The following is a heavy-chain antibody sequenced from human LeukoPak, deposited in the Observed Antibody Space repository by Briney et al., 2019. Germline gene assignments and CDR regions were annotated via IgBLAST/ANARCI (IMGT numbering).Heavy chain of an antibody. Sequence: GGSLRLSFAASGFTVSSYYMTWVRPAPGKGLEWVSVIYSGGSKYYADSMKGRFAISRDSSKNTLFLQMNSLRAEDTAVYYCARSYSNHLFGMDVWGQGTTVTVS. D-gene: IGHD4-11*01. V-gene: IGHV3-66*01. J-gene: IGHJ6*02. CDR1: GFTVSSYY. CDR2: IYSGGSK. CDR3: ARSYSNHLFGMDV.